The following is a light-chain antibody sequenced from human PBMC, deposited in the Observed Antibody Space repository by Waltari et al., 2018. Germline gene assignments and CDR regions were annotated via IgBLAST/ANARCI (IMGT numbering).Light chain of an antibody. J-gene: IGLJ2*01. CDR1: SSNIGAGYD. Sequence: QSVLTQPPSVSGAPGQRVTISCTGSSSNIGAGYDVHWYQQLPGTAPKLLIYGNSDRPSGFPDRFSGSKSCTSASLAITGLQAEDEADYYCQSYDSSLSGYVVFGGGTKLTVL. V-gene: IGLV1-40*01. CDR2: GNS. CDR3: QSYDSSLSGYVV.